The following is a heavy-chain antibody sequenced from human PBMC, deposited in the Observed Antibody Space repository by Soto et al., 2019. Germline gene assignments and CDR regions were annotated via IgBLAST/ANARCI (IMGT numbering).Heavy chain of an antibody. J-gene: IGHJ5*02. Sequence: ASVKVSCKASGYTFTSYGISWVRQAPGQGLEWVGWISPYNGDTNYAQKLQGRVTMTTDTFTSTAYMELRSLISDDTAVYYCARPTQLRNRGVRGLFDPWGQRTLVTVSS. V-gene: IGHV1-18*01. CDR2: ISPYNGDT. CDR1: GYTFTSYG. CDR3: ARPTQLRNRGVRGLFDP. D-gene: IGHD2-2*01.